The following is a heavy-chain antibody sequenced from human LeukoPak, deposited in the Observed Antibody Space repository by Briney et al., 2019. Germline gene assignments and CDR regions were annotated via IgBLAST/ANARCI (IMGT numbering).Heavy chain of an antibody. CDR2: IFYSGST. V-gene: IGHV4-39*07. CDR3: ARDAGYSSGWYGLAFDI. CDR1: GGSLGSSDYY. D-gene: IGHD6-19*01. Sequence: PSETLSLTCIVSGGSLGSSDYYWGWIRQPPGKGLEWIGTIFYSGSTYYNPSLKSRVTISVDTSKNQFSLKLSSVTAADTAVYYCARDAGYSSGWYGLAFDIWGQGTMVTVSS. J-gene: IGHJ3*02.